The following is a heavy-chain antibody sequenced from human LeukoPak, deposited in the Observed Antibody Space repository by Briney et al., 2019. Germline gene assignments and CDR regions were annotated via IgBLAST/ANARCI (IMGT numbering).Heavy chain of an antibody. D-gene: IGHD3-16*01. CDR2: IYTSGST. J-gene: IGHJ4*02. V-gene: IGHV4-61*09. CDR1: AGSLSSGSYY. CDR3: TGRSPWAYALDY. Sequence: TLSLTCTVSAGSLSSGSYYWSWIRQPAGKGLEWIGHIYTSGSTNYHSSLKSRVTISVDTSKNQFSLRLCTVTAADTAEYCCTGRSPWAYALDYWGQGTLVTVSS.